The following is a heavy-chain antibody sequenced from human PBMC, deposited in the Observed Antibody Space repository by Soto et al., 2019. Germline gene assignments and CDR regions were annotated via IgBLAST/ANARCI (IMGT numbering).Heavy chain of an antibody. D-gene: IGHD2-8*01. CDR2: IYYSGST. CDR1: GGYISSYY. J-gene: IGHJ6*03. V-gene: IGHV4-59*08. Sequence: QVQMQESGQGLVKPSETLSLTCTVTGGYISSYYWTWIRQPPGKGLEWIGYIYYSGSTNYKPSLKSRATITGATSKTQFSLKLSSVTAADTAVYYCSRIYVYYHYLDVWGKGTTVTVSS. CDR3: SRIYVYYHYLDV.